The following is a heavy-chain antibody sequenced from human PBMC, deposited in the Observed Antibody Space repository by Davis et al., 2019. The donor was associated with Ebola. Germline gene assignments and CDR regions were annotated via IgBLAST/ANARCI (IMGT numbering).Heavy chain of an antibody. CDR1: GFTFSDYY. J-gene: IGHJ4*02. CDR2: ISSSSSYT. Sequence: GESLKISCAASGFTFSDYYMSWIRQAPGKGLEWVSYISSSSSYTNYADSVKGRFTISRDNAKNSLYLQMNSLRAEDAAVYYCAKNAGGTTTRFITSWGQGTLVTVSS. V-gene: IGHV3-11*03. D-gene: IGHD3-22*01. CDR3: AKNAGGTTTRFITS.